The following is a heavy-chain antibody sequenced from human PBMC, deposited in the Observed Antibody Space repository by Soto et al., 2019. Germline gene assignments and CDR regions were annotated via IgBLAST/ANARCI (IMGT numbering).Heavy chain of an antibody. V-gene: IGHV4-34*01. D-gene: IGHD6-19*01. Sequence: TSETLSLTCAVYGGSFSGYYWSWIRQPPGKGLEWIGEINHSGSTNYNPSLKSRVTISVDTSKNQFSLKLSSVTAADTAVYYCARDRGYSSGWYFTNLDYWGQGTLVTVSS. CDR1: GGSFSGYY. CDR3: ARDRGYSSGWYFTNLDY. J-gene: IGHJ4*02. CDR2: INHSGST.